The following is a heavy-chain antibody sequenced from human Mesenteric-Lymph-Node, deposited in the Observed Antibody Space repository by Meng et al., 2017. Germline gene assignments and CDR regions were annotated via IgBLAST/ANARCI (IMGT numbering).Heavy chain of an antibody. CDR2: IYYSGST. CDR3: ARRGLSGSFSP. CDR1: GGSVSSGGYY. Sequence: QVQLQESGPGLVKPSQTLSLTCTVSGGSVSSGGYYWTWIRQHPGKGLEWFGHIYYSGSTFYNPSLKRRVIISLDTSKKQFSLRLSSVTAADTAVYYCARRGLSGSFSPWGQGTLVTVPS. J-gene: IGHJ5*02. D-gene: IGHD3-10*01. V-gene: IGHV4-31*03.